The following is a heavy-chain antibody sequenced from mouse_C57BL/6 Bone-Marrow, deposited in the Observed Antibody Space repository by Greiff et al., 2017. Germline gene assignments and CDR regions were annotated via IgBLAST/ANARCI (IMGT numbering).Heavy chain of an antibody. Sequence: VQLQQPGAELVKPGASVKLSCKASGYTFTSYWMHWVKQRPGQGLEWIGMIHPNSGSTNYNEKFKSKATLTVDKSSSTAYMQLSSLTSEDSAVYYCARKKIGIYYGYDYYAMDYWGQGTSVTVSS. CDR1: GYTFTSYW. CDR3: ARKKIGIYYGYDYYAMDY. V-gene: IGHV1-64*01. J-gene: IGHJ4*01. CDR2: IHPNSGST. D-gene: IGHD2-2*01.